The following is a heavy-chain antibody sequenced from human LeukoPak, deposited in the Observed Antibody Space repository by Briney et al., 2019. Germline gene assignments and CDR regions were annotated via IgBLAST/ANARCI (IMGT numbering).Heavy chain of an antibody. Sequence: GGSLRLSCAASGFTFSSYSMNWVRQAPGKGLEWVSSISSSSSYIYYADSVKGRFTISRDNAKNSLYLQMNSLRAEDTAVYYCARAPPYIAAAGPNWFDPWAQGTLVTVSS. V-gene: IGHV3-21*01. J-gene: IGHJ5*02. CDR2: ISSSSSYI. CDR3: ARAPPYIAAAGPNWFDP. CDR1: GFTFSSYS. D-gene: IGHD6-13*01.